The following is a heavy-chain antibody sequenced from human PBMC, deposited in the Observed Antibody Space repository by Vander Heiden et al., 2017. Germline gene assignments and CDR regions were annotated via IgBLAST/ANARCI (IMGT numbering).Heavy chain of an antibody. CDR1: GFTFSSYG. D-gene: IGHD3-22*01. Sequence: QVQLVESGGGVVQPGRSLSLSCASPGFTFSSYGMHWVRQAPGKGLEWVAVIWYDGSNKYYADSVKGRFTISRDNSKNTLYLQMNSLRAEDTAVYYCARDNLYYYDSSGYPVWGQGTTVTVSS. J-gene: IGHJ6*02. CDR3: ARDNLYYYDSSGYPV. V-gene: IGHV3-33*01. CDR2: IWYDGSNK.